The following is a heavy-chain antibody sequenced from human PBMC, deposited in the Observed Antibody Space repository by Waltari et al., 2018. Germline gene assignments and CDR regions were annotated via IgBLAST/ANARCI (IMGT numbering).Heavy chain of an antibody. J-gene: IGHJ4*02. V-gene: IGHV4-38-2*01. CDR2: IFQRGNT. CDR3: ATWGFSSTWDHYFDY. D-gene: IGHD2-2*01. CDR1: GYSSRSGFY. Sequence: QVHLQESGPGLVKPSETLSLTCAVSGYSSRSGFYWGWVRPPPGRGLGWIGNIFQRGNTYYNPSLRSRVSISLGKSKSQFSLKLNAVTAADTAVYYCATWGFSSTWDHYFDYWGQGILVTVSS.